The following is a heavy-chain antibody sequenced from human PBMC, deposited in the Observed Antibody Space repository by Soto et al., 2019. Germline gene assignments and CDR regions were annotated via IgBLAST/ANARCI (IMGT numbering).Heavy chain of an antibody. Sequence: PSETLSLTCTVSGGSISSYYWSWIRQPPGKGLEWIGYIYYSGSTNYNPSLKSRVTISVDTSKNQFSLKLSSVTAADTAVYYCARVLGDIAARVNAFDIWGQGTMVTVSS. CDR3: ARVLGDIAARVNAFDI. V-gene: IGHV4-59*01. J-gene: IGHJ3*02. CDR2: IYYSGST. D-gene: IGHD6-6*01. CDR1: GGSISSYY.